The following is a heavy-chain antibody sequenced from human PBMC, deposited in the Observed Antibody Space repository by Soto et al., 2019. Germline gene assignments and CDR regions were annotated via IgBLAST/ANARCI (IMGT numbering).Heavy chain of an antibody. Sequence: PGESLKISCKGSGYTFISYWIGWVRQMPGKGLEWMGIINPGDSDTRYSPSFQGQVTISTDKSISTAYLQWSSLKASDTAMYYCARLEWGISHRLFDYWGQGTLVTAS. D-gene: IGHD3-16*01. CDR1: GYTFISYW. CDR2: INPGDSDT. J-gene: IGHJ4*02. CDR3: ARLEWGISHRLFDY. V-gene: IGHV5-51*01.